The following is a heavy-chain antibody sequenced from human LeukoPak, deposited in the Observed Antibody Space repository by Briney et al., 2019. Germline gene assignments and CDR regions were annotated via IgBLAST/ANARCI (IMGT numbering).Heavy chain of an antibody. CDR1: GGSISSYY. D-gene: IGHD3-10*01. Sequence: SETLSLTCTVSGGSISSYYWGWVRQPPGKGLEWIGNIFYSGSTNYSPSLKSRVTISLDTSRNQFSLNLNSVTAADTAVYYCAKSNGYGLVDIWGQGTMVTVSS. J-gene: IGHJ3*02. CDR2: IFYSGST. V-gene: IGHV4-59*12. CDR3: AKSNGYGLVDI.